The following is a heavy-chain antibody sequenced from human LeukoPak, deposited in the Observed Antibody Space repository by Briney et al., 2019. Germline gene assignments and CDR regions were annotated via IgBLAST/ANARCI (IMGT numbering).Heavy chain of an antibody. CDR3: ARDRLGDGHIRDFDS. J-gene: IGHJ4*02. CDR1: GFIFSHYS. D-gene: IGHD5-24*01. Sequence: GGSMILYCGSAGFIFSHYSMNWVRQVPGYGLDLFVSFGSDLSFRSYAYSVNGRFTISIDIAGISLHLHMNSLRAEDTAIYYCARDRLGDGHIRDFDSWGKGTVVTVSS. V-gene: IGHV3-21*01. CDR2: FGSDLSFR.